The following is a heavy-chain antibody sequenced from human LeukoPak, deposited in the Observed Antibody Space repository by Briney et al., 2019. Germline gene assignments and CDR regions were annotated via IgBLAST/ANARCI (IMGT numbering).Heavy chain of an antibody. CDR3: ARDIAGGGTTADY. D-gene: IGHD4-17*01. CDR2: ISYDGSNK. CDR1: GFTFSSYA. V-gene: IGHV3-30-3*01. Sequence: PRGSLRLSCAASGFTFSSYAMHWVRQAPGKGLEWVAVISYDGSNKYYADSVKGRFTISRDNSKNTLYLQMNSLRAEDTAVYYCARDIAGGGTTADYWGQGTLVTVSS. J-gene: IGHJ4*02.